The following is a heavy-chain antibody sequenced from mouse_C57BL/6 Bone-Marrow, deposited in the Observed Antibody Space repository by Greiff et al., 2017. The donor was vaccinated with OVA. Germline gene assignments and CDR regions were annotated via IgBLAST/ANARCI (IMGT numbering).Heavy chain of an antibody. V-gene: IGHV5-4*01. J-gene: IGHJ3*01. Sequence: EVMLVESGGGLVKPGGSLKLSCAASGFTFSSYAMSWVRQTPEKRLEWVATISDGGSYTYYPDNVKGRFTISRDNAKNNLYLQMSHLKSEDTAMYYCARDLDYGSSYRFAYWGQGTLVTVSA. CDR1: GFTFSSYA. CDR3: ARDLDYGSSYRFAY. D-gene: IGHD1-1*01. CDR2: ISDGGSYT.